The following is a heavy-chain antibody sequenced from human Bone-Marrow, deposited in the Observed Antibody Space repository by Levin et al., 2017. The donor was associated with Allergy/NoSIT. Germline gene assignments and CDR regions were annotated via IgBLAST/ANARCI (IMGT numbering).Heavy chain of an antibody. CDR1: GYSFTGYY. J-gene: IGHJ3*02. Sequence: GESLKISCKASGYSFTGYYIHWVRQAPGQGLEWMGWINPNSGGTSYAQKFQGRVTMTRDTSISTAYMELSRLRSDDTAVYFCARVLAIPYFYDTTPSPGFGPFDIWGQGTMVTVSS. D-gene: IGHD3-22*01. CDR2: INPNSGGT. V-gene: IGHV1-2*02. CDR3: ARVLAIPYFYDTTPSPGFGPFDI.